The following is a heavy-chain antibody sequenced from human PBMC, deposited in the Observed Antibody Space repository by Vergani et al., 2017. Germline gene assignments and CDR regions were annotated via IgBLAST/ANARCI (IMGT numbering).Heavy chain of an antibody. Sequence: QVQLQQSGPGLVKPSQTLSLTCAISGDSVSSNSAAWNWIRQSPSRGLEWLGRTYYRSKWYNDYAVSVKSRITINPDTSKNQFSLQLNSVTPEDTAVYCCARETGWFGELSSNFDYWGQGTLVTVSS. D-gene: IGHD3-10*01. J-gene: IGHJ4*02. CDR1: GDSVSSNSAA. CDR2: TYYRSKWYN. CDR3: ARETGWFGELSSNFDY. V-gene: IGHV6-1*01.